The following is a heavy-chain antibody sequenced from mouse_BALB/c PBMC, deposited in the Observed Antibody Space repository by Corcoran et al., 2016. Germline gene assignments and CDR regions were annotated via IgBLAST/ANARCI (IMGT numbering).Heavy chain of an antibody. Sequence: QNQLVQSGPELKKPGETVKISCKASGYTFTNYGLNWVKRAPGKGLKWMGRINTYTGVPTYADDVKGRFAFSLETSASTAYLQINNLKNEDTATYFCAREPYAMDYWGQGTAATVSS. CDR2: INTYTGVP. V-gene: IGHV9-3-1*01. CDR3: AREPYAMDY. CDR1: GYTFTNYG. J-gene: IGHJ4*01.